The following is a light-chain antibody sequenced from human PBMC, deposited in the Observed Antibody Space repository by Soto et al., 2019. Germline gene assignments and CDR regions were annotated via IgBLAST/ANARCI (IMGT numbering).Light chain of an antibody. CDR2: LAS. J-gene: IGKJ1*01. CDR3: MQALQIPPT. Sequence: EIVMTQSPLSLPVTPGEPDSISCRSSQSLLHSNGYNYLNWYLQKPRQSPQLLIHLASNRASGVPDRFSGSGSGAYFTLKISRAEAEDVWVYYCMQALQIPPTFGQGTQVEIK. CDR1: QSLLHSNGYNY. V-gene: IGKV2-28*01.